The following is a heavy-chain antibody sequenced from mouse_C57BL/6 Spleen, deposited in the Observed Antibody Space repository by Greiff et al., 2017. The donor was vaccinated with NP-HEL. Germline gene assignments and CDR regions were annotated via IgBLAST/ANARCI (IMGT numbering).Heavy chain of an antibody. V-gene: IGHV5-17*01. CDR1: GFTFSDYG. Sequence: EVRLVESGGGLVKPGGSLKLSCAASGFTFSDYGMHWVRQAPEKGLEWVAYISSGSSTIYYADTVKGRFTISRDNAKNTLFLQMTSLRSEDTAMYYCAEGYYGYYFDYWGQGTTLTVSS. D-gene: IGHD1-1*02. CDR3: AEGYYGYYFDY. J-gene: IGHJ2*01. CDR2: ISSGSSTI.